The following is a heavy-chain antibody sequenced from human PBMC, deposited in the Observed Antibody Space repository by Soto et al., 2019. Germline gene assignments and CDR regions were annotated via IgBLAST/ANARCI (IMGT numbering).Heavy chain of an antibody. Sequence: QVQLVQSGAEVKKPGASVKVSCKASGYTFTGYYMHWVRQAPGQGLEWMGWINPNSGGTNSAQKFQGWVTMTRDTSISTAYMELSRLRSDDTAVYYCARGLGQQLEYFDYWGQGTLVTVSS. D-gene: IGHD6-13*01. CDR3: ARGLGQQLEYFDY. J-gene: IGHJ4*02. V-gene: IGHV1-2*04. CDR1: GYTFTGYY. CDR2: INPNSGGT.